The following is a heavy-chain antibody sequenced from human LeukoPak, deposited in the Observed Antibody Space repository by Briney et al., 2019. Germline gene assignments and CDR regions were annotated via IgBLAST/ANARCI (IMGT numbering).Heavy chain of an antibody. CDR3: ARVDTNWFDP. J-gene: IGHJ5*02. D-gene: IGHD5-18*01. CDR1: GFTVSNNY. V-gene: IGHV3-66*01. CDR2: IYSGDST. Sequence: GGSLRLSCAASGFTVSNNYMSWVRQAPGKGLEWVSVIYSGDSTYYADSVKGRFTISRDNSKNTLYLQMNRLRAEDTAVYYCARVDTNWFDPWGQGTLVTVSS.